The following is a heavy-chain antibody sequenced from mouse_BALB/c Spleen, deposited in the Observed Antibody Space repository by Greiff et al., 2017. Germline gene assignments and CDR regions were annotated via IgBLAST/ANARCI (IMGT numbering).Heavy chain of an antibody. Sequence: EVKVVESGGGLVKPGGSLKLSCAASGFAFSSYDMSWVRQTPEKRLEWVAYISSGGGSTYYPDTVKGRFTISRDNAKNTLYLQMSSLKSEDTAMYYCARHKYGNYEDYWGQGTTLTVSS. V-gene: IGHV5-12-1*01. CDR2: ISSGGGST. CDR3: ARHKYGNYEDY. D-gene: IGHD2-10*02. CDR1: GFAFSSYD. J-gene: IGHJ2*01.